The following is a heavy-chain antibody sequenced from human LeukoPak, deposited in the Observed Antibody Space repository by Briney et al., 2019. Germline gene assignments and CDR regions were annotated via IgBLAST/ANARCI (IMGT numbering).Heavy chain of an antibody. Sequence: GASVKVSCKASGYTFTSYGINWVRQAPGQGLEWMGWVSAYNGNTNYAQKLQGRVTMTTDTSTSTAYMELRSLRSNDTAVYYCARGSGYRPYYYMDVWGKGTTVTVSS. J-gene: IGHJ6*03. D-gene: IGHD5-18*01. V-gene: IGHV1-18*01. CDR1: GYTFTSYG. CDR2: VSAYNGNT. CDR3: ARGSGYRPYYYMDV.